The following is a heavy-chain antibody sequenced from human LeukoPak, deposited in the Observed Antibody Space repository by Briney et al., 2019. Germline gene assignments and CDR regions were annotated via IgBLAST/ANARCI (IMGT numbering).Heavy chain of an antibody. V-gene: IGHV1-69*13. J-gene: IGHJ6*02. CDR3: TRGGTVTTSYYDPMDV. D-gene: IGHD4-17*01. Sequence: SVKVSCKDSGGTFSSYAISWVRQAPGQGLEWMGGIIPIFGTANYAQKFQGRVTITADESTSTAYMELSSLRSEDTAVYYCTRGGTVTTSYYDPMDVWGQGTTVIVSS. CDR2: IIPIFGTA. CDR1: GGTFSSYA.